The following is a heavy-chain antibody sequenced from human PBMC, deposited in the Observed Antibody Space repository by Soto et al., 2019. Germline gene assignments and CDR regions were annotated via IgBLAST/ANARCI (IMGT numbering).Heavy chain of an antibody. CDR1: GFTFSSYA. Sequence: GGSLRLSCAASGFTFSSYAMHWVRQAPGKGLEWVAVISYDGSNKYYADSVKGRFTISRDNSKNTLYLQMNSLRAEDTAVYYCARVRTLGLRYFDFSRMDVWGQGTTVTVSS. CDR2: ISYDGSNK. J-gene: IGHJ6*02. CDR3: ARVRTLGLRYFDFSRMDV. D-gene: IGHD3-9*01. V-gene: IGHV3-30-3*01.